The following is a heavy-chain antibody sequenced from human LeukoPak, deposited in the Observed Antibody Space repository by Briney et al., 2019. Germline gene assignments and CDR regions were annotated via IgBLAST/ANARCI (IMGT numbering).Heavy chain of an antibody. CDR2: INHSGSS. CDR1: GESFKDYY. CDR3: ARVTGYMIEDYFDY. Sequence: SETLSLTCAVYGESFKDYYWNWIRQPPGKGLEWIGEINHSGSSNYNPSLKSRVTISVETSKNQFSLKLSSVTAADTAVYYCARVTGYMIEDYFDYWGQGTLVTVSS. D-gene: IGHD3-22*01. V-gene: IGHV4-34*01. J-gene: IGHJ4*02.